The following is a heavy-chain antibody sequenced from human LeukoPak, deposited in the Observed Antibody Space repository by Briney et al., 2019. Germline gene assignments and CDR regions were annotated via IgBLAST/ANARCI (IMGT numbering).Heavy chain of an antibody. CDR2: ISYDGSNK. CDR1: GFTFSSYA. CDR3: AREMGYYDSSGYPLNY. J-gene: IGHJ4*02. V-gene: IGHV3-30*04. D-gene: IGHD3-22*01. Sequence: PGGSLRLSCAASGFTFSSYAMHWVRQAPGKGLERVAVISYDGSNKYYADSVKGRFTISRDNSKNTLYLQMNSLRAEDTAVYYCAREMGYYDSSGYPLNYWGQGTLVTVSS.